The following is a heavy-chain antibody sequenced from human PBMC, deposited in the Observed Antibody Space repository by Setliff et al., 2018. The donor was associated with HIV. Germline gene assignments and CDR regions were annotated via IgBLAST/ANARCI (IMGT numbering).Heavy chain of an antibody. J-gene: IGHJ5*02. V-gene: IGHV4-39*07. CDR2: IYYTGST. D-gene: IGHD3-16*01. Sequence: SETLSLTCTVSGASISSSSHHWAWIRQPPGKGLEYIGNIYYTGSTHHNPSLESRVTISMDTSKNQFSLNLNSVTATDTAVYYCAKRTFGSGRLDPWGQGTLVTVSS. CDR3: AKRTFGSGRLDP. CDR1: GASISSSSHH.